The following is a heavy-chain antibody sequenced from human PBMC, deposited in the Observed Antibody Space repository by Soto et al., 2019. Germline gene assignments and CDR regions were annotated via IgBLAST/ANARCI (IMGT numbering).Heavy chain of an antibody. CDR1: GGSLSDHS. J-gene: IGHJ5*02. D-gene: IGHD3-9*01. CDR2: ISPSGST. Sequence: ASETLSLTCAVYGGSLSDHSWNWIRQPPGKGLEWIGKISPSGSTEYKQSLESRVTISADTSENQFSLRLTSVTAADTGVYYCVKGGGLPGVRSFDWLKFGYFDTWDQGVLVTVSS. V-gene: IGHV4-34*01. CDR3: VKGGGLPGVRSFDWLKFGYFDT.